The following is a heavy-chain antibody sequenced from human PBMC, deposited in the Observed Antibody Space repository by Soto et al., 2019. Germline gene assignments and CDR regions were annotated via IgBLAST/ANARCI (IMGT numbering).Heavy chain of an antibody. Sequence: SETLSLTCVVSGGSVTSHHWSWIRQPPGKGLEWIGRTYSTGSTNYNPSLKSRVTMSVDTSKNQCSLKVSSVTAADTAVDYCARDLKFGQADYWGQGSQVTVSS. V-gene: IGHV4-4*07. CDR2: TYSTGST. J-gene: IGHJ4*02. CDR1: GGSVTSHH. CDR3: ARDLKFGQADY. D-gene: IGHD3-10*01.